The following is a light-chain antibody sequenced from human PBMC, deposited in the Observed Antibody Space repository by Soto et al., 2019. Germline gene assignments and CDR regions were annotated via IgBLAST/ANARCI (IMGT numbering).Light chain of an antibody. CDR3: GADHGSGSNFVYV. CDR2: VGTGGIVR. J-gene: IGLJ1*01. V-gene: IGLV9-49*01. CDR1: SGYSNYK. Sequence: QPVLTQPPSASASLGASVTLTCTLNSGYSNYKVDWYQQRPGKGPRFVMRVGTGGIVRSKGDGIPDRFSVLGSGLNRYLTIKNIQEEDESDYYCGADHGSGSNFVYVFGTGTKLTVL.